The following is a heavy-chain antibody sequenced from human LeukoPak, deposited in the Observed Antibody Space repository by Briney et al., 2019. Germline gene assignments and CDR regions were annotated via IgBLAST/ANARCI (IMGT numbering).Heavy chain of an antibody. D-gene: IGHD3-10*01. V-gene: IGHV4-34*01. J-gene: IGHJ4*02. Sequence: SETLSLTCAVYGGSSSGYYWSWIRQPPGKGLEWIGEINHSGSANYNPSLKSRVTISVDTSKNQFSLKLSSVTAADTAVYYCAREQGYYGSGLDYWGQGTLVTVSS. CDR1: GGSSSGYY. CDR3: AREQGYYGSGLDY. CDR2: INHSGSA.